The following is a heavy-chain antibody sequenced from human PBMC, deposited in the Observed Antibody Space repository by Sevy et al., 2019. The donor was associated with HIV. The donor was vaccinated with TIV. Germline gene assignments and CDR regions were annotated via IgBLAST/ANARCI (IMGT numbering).Heavy chain of an antibody. Sequence: ASVKVSCKASGYTFTSYGISWVRQAPGQGLEWMGWISAYNGNTNYTQKLQGRVTMTTDTSTSTVYMQLRSLRSDDTAVYYCARDSRGTVTTLLDAFDIWGQGTMVTVSS. D-gene: IGHD4-17*01. CDR1: GYTFTSYG. J-gene: IGHJ3*02. CDR3: ARDSRGTVTTLLDAFDI. CDR2: ISAYNGNT. V-gene: IGHV1-18*01.